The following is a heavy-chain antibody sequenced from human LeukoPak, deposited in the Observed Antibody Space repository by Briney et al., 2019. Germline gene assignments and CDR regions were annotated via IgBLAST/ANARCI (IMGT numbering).Heavy chain of an antibody. J-gene: IGHJ4*02. Sequence: SETLSLTCAVYGGSFSGYYWSWIRQPPGRGLEWIGEINHSGSTNYNPSLKSRVTISVDTSKNQFSLKLSSVTAADTAVYYCARGRRYSSSWYGAYYFDYWGQGTLVTGSS. V-gene: IGHV4-34*01. CDR3: ARGRRYSSSWYGAYYFDY. CDR2: INHSGST. D-gene: IGHD6-13*01. CDR1: GGSFSGYY.